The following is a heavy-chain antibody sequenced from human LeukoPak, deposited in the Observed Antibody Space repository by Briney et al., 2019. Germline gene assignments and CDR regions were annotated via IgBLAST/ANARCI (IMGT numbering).Heavy chain of an antibody. V-gene: IGHV3-30*04. D-gene: IGHD6-19*01. J-gene: IGHJ4*02. CDR1: GFTFSSYA. CDR2: ISYDGSNK. CDR3: AKDRVAADFDY. Sequence: PGRSLRLSCAASGFTFSSYAMHWVRQAPGKGLEWVAVISYDGSNKYYADSVKGRFTISRDNSKNTLYLQMNSLRAEDTAVYYCAKDRVAADFDYWGQGTLVTVSS.